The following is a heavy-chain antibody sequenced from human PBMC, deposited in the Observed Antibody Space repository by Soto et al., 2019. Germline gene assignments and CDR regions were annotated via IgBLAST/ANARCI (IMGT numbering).Heavy chain of an antibody. CDR3: ARGSRNFWSGYSRALDY. Sequence: LSLTCAVYGGSFSGYYWSWIRQPPGKGLEWIGEINHSGSTNYNPSLKSRVTISVDTSKNQFSLKLSSVTAADTAVYYCARGSRNFWSGYSRALDYWGQGTLVTVSS. J-gene: IGHJ4*02. CDR2: INHSGST. V-gene: IGHV4-34*01. D-gene: IGHD3-3*01. CDR1: GGSFSGYY.